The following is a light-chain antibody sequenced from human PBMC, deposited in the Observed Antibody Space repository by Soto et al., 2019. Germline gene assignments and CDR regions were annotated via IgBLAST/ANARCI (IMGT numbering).Light chain of an antibody. Sequence: DIVLTQSPGTLSLSPGERASLSCRASQSVSSGHLAWYQQKPGQAPRLLIYDASNRATGIPARFSGSGSGTDFTLTISSLEPEDFAVYYCQQYGGSPVTFGQGTRLEI. CDR2: DAS. CDR1: QSVSSGH. V-gene: IGKV3-20*01. J-gene: IGKJ5*01. CDR3: QQYGGSPVT.